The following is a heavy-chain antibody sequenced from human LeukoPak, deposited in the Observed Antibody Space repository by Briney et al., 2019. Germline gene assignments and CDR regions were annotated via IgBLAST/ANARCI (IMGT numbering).Heavy chain of an antibody. V-gene: IGHV3-21*01. Sequence: NPGGSLRLSCAASGFTFSSYSMNWVRQAPGKGLEWVSSISNSSSYIYYADSVKGRFTISRDNAKNSLYLQMNSLRAEDTAVYYCARDLRDSSSWYWYYYYMDVWGEGTTVTVSS. CDR2: ISNSSSYI. CDR3: ARDLRDSSSWYWYYYYMDV. CDR1: GFTFSSYS. D-gene: IGHD6-13*01. J-gene: IGHJ6*03.